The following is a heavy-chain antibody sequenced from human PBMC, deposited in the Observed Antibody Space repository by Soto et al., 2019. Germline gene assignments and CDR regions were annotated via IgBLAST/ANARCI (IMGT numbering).Heavy chain of an antibody. CDR1: GFTFNSYA. CDR2: ISGSGDTT. Sequence: GGSLRLSCAASGFTFNSYAMSWVRQAPGKGLEWVSAISGSGDTTYYTDSVKGRFTISRDNSKNTLYFQMNSLRAEDTAVYYCAGLTGKLEYWGPGTLVTVSS. V-gene: IGHV3-23*01. J-gene: IGHJ4*02. CDR3: AGLTGKLEY. D-gene: IGHD3-9*01.